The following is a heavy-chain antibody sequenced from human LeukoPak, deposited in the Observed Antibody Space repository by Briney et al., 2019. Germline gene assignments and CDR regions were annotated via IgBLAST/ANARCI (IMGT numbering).Heavy chain of an antibody. CDR1: GFTFRNYV. J-gene: IGHJ4*02. CDR2: ISYDGSNK. CDR3: ARPLDY. V-gene: IGHV3-30-3*01. Sequence: GGSLRLSCAASGFTFRNYVIHWVRQAPGKGLEWVAVISYDGSNKYYADSVKGRFTISRDNSKNTLYLQMNSLRAEDTAVYYCARPLDYWGQGTLVTVSS.